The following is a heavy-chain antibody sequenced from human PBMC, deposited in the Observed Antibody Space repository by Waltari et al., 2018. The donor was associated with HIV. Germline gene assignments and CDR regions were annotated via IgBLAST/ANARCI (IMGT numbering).Heavy chain of an antibody. J-gene: IGHJ6*02. D-gene: IGHD3-22*01. V-gene: IGHV1-18*01. Sequence: QVQLVQSGAEVKKPGASVQVSCKASGNTFTRYGISWVRQAPGQGLEWMGWISAYNGNTNYAQKLQGRVSMTTETSTSTAYMELRSLRSDDTAVYYCARLTHYYDTSGPDYYYYGMDVWGQGTTVTVSS. CDR2: ISAYNGNT. CDR1: GNTFTRYG. CDR3: ARLTHYYDTSGPDYYYYGMDV.